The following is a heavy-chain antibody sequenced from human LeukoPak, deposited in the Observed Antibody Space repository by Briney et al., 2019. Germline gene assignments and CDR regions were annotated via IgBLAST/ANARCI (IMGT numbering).Heavy chain of an antibody. J-gene: IGHJ4*02. V-gene: IGHV4-59*08. CDR3: ARYYYDSGSAFDY. D-gene: IGHD3-10*01. CDR2: IYYSGST. Sequence: PSETLSLTCAVYGGSFSGYYWSWIRQPPGKGLEWIGYIYYSGSTNYNPSLKSRVTISVDTSKNQFSLKLSSVTAADTAVYYCARYYYDSGSAFDYWGQGTLVTVSS. CDR1: GGSFSGYY.